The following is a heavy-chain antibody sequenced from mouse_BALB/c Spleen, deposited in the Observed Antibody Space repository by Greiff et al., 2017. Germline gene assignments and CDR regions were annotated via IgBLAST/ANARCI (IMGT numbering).Heavy chain of an antibody. CDR3: ARGPRWDRDYFDY. CDR2: INPYNGAT. V-gene: IGHV1-31*01. J-gene: IGHJ2*01. Sequence: VQLRQSGPELVKPGASVKISCKASGYSFTGYYMHWVKQSHVKSLEWIGRINPYNGATSYNQNFKDKASLTVDKSSSTAYMELHSLTSEDSAVYYCARGPRWDRDYFDYWGQGTTLTVSS. CDR1: GYSFTGYY. D-gene: IGHD3-3*01.